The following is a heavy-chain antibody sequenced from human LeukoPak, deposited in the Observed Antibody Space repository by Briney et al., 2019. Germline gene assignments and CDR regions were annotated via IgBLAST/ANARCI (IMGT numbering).Heavy chain of an antibody. V-gene: IGHV3-33*01. Sequence: PGGSLRLSCAASGFTFSSYGMHWVRQAPGKGLEWVAVIWYDGSNKYYADSVKGRFTISRDNSKNTLYLQMNSLRAEDTAVYYCARDREGAQGRQYDSGSLLNGMDVWGQGTTVTVSS. D-gene: IGHD3-10*01. J-gene: IGHJ6*02. CDR3: ARDREGAQGRQYDSGSLLNGMDV. CDR1: GFTFSSYG. CDR2: IWYDGSNK.